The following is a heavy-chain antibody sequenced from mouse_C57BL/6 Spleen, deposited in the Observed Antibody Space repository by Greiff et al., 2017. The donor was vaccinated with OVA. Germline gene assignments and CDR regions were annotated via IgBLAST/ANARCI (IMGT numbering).Heavy chain of an antibody. V-gene: IGHV1-55*01. CDR2: IYPGSGST. D-gene: IGHD1-1*01. CDR3: ARRGATVVAPKYFDV. J-gene: IGHJ1*03. Sequence: VKLQQPGAELVKPGASVKMSCKASGYTFTSYWITWVKQRPGQGLEWIGDIYPGSGSTNYNEKFKSKATLTVDTSYSTAYMPISSLTSDDAAVYYCARRGATVVAPKYFDVWGTGTTVTVSS. CDR1: GYTFTSYW.